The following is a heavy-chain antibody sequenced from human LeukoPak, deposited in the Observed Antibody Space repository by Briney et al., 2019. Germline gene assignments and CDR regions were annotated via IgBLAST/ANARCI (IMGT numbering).Heavy chain of an antibody. CDR1: GFTFSSYA. CDR2: ISGSGGST. Sequence: GGSLRLSCAASGFTFSSYAMSWVRQAPGKGLEWVSAISGSGGSTYYADSMKGRFTISRDNSKNTLYLQMNSLRAEDTAVYYCAKDGHIVATIGPDYWGQGTLVTVSS. V-gene: IGHV3-23*01. D-gene: IGHD5-12*01. CDR3: AKDGHIVATIGPDY. J-gene: IGHJ4*02.